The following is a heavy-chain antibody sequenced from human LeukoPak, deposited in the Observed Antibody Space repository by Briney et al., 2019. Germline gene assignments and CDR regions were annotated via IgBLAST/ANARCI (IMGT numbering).Heavy chain of an antibody. V-gene: IGHV3-30*03. CDR1: GFTFSSYG. Sequence: PGGSLRLSCAASGFTFSSYGMHWVRQAPGKGLEWVAVMSYDGRDIHYTDSVKGRFTISRDNSKNTLHLQMNSLRTEDTALYYCARDALGAIDYWGQGTLVTVSS. D-gene: IGHD3-3*01. CDR3: ARDALGAIDY. J-gene: IGHJ4*02. CDR2: MSYDGRDI.